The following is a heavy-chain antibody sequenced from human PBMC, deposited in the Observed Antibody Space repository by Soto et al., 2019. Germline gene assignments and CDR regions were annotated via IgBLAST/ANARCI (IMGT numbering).Heavy chain of an antibody. CDR1: GYTLTELS. V-gene: IGHV1-24*01. CDR2: FDPEDGET. CDR3: ATNSSRLATYYYYYGMDV. D-gene: IGHD6-19*01. J-gene: IGHJ6*02. Sequence: GASVKVSCKVSGYTLTELSMHWVRQAPGKGLEWMGGFDPEDGETIYAQKFQGRVTMTEDTSTDTAYMELSSLRSEDTAVYYCATNSSRLATYYYYYGMDVWGQGPTVTVSS.